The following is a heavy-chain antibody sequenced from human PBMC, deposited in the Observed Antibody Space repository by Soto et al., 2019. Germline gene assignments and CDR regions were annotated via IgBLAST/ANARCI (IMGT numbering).Heavy chain of an antibody. CDR2: ISAYNGNT. J-gene: IGHJ4*02. Sequence: ASVKVSCKASGYTFTSYGISWVRQAPGQGLEWMGWISAYNGNTNYAQKLQGRVTMTTDTSTSTAYMELRSLRSADTAVYYCARGVMITFGGVIATYYFDYWGQGTLVTVSS. CDR1: GYTFTSYG. D-gene: IGHD3-16*02. CDR3: ARGVMITFGGVIATYYFDY. V-gene: IGHV1-18*01.